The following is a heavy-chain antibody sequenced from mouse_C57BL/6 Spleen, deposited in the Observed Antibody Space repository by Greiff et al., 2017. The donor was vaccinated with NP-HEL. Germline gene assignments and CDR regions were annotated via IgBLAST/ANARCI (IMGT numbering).Heavy chain of an antibody. D-gene: IGHD1-1*01. J-gene: IGHJ1*03. V-gene: IGHV1-69*01. CDR2: IDPSDSYT. CDR1: GYTFTSYW. Sequence: QVQLQQPGAELVMPGASVKLSCKASGYTFTSYWMHWVKQRPRQGLEWIGEIDPSDSYTNYNQKFKGKSTLTVDKSSSTAYMQLSSLTSEDSAVSYCARSGDYYGSSYWYFDVWGTGTTVTVSS. CDR3: ARSGDYYGSSYWYFDV.